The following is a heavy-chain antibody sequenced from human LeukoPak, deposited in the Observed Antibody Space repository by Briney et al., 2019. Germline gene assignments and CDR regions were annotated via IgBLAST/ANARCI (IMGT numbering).Heavy chain of an antibody. CDR1: GSSFSSNW. CDR2: IYPGDSDT. Sequence: GESLKISCKGSGSSFSSNWIGWVRQMPGKGLEWMGIIYPGDSDTRYSPSFQGQVTISADKSISTAYLQWSSLKASDTAMYYCARTYYYDSSGYSDSMFDYWGQGTLVTVSS. D-gene: IGHD3-22*01. CDR3: ARTYYYDSSGYSDSMFDY. J-gene: IGHJ4*02. V-gene: IGHV5-51*01.